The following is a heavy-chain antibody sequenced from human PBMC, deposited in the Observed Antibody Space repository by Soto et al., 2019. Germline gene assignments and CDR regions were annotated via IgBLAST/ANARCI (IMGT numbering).Heavy chain of an antibody. CDR2: IYYSGST. CDR3: ARLGDCSSTSCPRSYWYFDL. V-gene: IGHV4-59*08. CDR1: GGSISGYY. J-gene: IGHJ2*01. Sequence: SETLSLTCTVSGGSISGYYWSWIRQPPGKGLEWIGYIYYSGSTNYNPSLKSRLTISVDTSKSQFSLNLSSVTAADTAVYYCARLGDCSSTSCPRSYWYFDLWGRGTLVTVSS. D-gene: IGHD2-2*01.